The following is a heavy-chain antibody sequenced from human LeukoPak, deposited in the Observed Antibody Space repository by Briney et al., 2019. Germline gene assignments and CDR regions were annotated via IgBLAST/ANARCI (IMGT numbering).Heavy chain of an antibody. CDR2: ISYDGGET. V-gene: IGHV3-30*03. CDR3: ARSRLSPLLWPGDFDY. D-gene: IGHD3-10*01. Sequence: PGRSLRLSCAASGFIFVNYGMHWVRQAPGKGLEWVALISYDGGETYYADSVKGRFTISRDNSKNTLYLQMNSLRAEDTAVYYCARSRLSPLLWPGDFDYWGQGTLVTVSS. J-gene: IGHJ4*02. CDR1: GFIFVNYG.